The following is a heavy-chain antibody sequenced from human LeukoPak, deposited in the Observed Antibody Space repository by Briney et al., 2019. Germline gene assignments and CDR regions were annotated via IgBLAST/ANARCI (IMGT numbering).Heavy chain of an antibody. V-gene: IGHV3-30*02. CDR2: IWFDGSNK. D-gene: IGHD3-3*01. CDR1: GFIFSNDA. J-gene: IGHJ4*02. Sequence: GGSLRLSCAASGFIFSNDAVHWVRQAPGKGLEWVAFIWFDGSNKHYADSVKGRFTISRDNSEDTLYLQMNSLRAEDTAVYYCAKELWGGSIFGVVIGSDFDYWGQGTLVTVSS. CDR3: AKELWGGSIFGVVIGSDFDY.